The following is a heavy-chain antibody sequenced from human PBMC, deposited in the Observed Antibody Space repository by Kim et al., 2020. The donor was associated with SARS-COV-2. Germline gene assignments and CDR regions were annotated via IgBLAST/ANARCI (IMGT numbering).Heavy chain of an antibody. Sequence: IYYADSVRGRCTTSRDNDKNSLYLQMNSLRAEDTAVYYCARGPNYSPFDYWGQGTLVTVCS. J-gene: IGHJ4*02. D-gene: IGHD4-4*01. CDR2: I. V-gene: IGHV3-48*03. CDR3: ARGPNYSPFDY.